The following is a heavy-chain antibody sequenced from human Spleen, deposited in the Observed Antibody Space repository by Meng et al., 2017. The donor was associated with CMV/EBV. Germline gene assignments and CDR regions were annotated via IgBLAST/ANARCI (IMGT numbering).Heavy chain of an antibody. J-gene: IGHJ5*02. CDR3: ARDGSRDCSSTSCYYRT. D-gene: IGHD2-2*01. Sequence: GGSLRLSCTASGFTFNNYAMHWVRQAPGKGLEWVAVISYDGTNKYYADSVKGRFTISRDNSKNTLYLQMNSLRAEDTAVYYCARDGSRDCSSTSCYYRTWGQGTLVTVSS. V-gene: IGHV3-30*04. CDR2: ISYDGTNK. CDR1: GFTFNNYA.